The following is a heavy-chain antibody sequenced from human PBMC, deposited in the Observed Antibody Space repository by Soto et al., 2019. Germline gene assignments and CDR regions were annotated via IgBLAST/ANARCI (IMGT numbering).Heavy chain of an antibody. D-gene: IGHD3-22*01. CDR1: GYTPTELS. Sequence: ASVKVSCKVSGYTPTELSMHWVRQAPGKGLEWMGGFDPEDGETIYAQKFQGRVTMTEDTSTDTAYMELSSLRSEDTAVYYCATLYYYDSSGYREMAFDIWGQGTMVTVS. CDR3: ATLYYYDSSGYREMAFDI. J-gene: IGHJ3*02. V-gene: IGHV1-24*01. CDR2: FDPEDGET.